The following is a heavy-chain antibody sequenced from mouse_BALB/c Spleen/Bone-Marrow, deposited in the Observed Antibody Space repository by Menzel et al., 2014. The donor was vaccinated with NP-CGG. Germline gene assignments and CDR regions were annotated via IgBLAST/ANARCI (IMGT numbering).Heavy chain of an antibody. CDR1: GYTFTEYT. J-gene: IGHJ4*01. Sequence: DVQLQESGPELVKPGASVKISCKTSGYTFTEYTMHWVKKSHGKSLEWIGGINPNNGGTSYNQKFKGKATLTVDKSSSTAYMELRSLTSEDSAVYYCARKDYGYNYAMDYWGQGTSVTVSS. CDR3: ARKDYGYNYAMDY. V-gene: IGHV1-18*01. CDR2: INPNNGGT. D-gene: IGHD1-2*01.